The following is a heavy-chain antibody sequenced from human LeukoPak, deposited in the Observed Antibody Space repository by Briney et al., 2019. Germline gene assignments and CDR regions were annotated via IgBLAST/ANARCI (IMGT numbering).Heavy chain of an antibody. CDR1: GSTFSSYW. J-gene: IGHJ4*02. V-gene: IGHV3-74*01. CDR2: INSDGGST. D-gene: IGHD2-15*01. CDR3: VRDSCSGRSCYFGY. Sequence: PGGSLRLSCAASGSTFSSYWMHWVRQAPGKGLVWVSRINSDGGSTNYADSVKGRFTISRDNAKNTLYLQMNSLRGEDTAVYYCVRDSCSGRSCYFGYWGQGTLVTVSS.